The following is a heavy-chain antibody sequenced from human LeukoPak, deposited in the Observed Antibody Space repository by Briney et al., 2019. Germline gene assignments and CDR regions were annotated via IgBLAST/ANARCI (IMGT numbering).Heavy chain of an antibody. V-gene: IGHV3-23*01. D-gene: IGHD1-26*01. CDR1: GFTFSSYW. Sequence: GGSLRLSCAASGFTFSSYWMSWVRQAPGKGLEWVSAISGSGGSTHYADSVKGRFTISRDNSKNTLYLQMNSLRAEDTAVYYCAKDRVVGATFRRPPSDYWGQGTLVTVSS. CDR2: ISGSGGST. J-gene: IGHJ4*02. CDR3: AKDRVVGATFRRPPSDY.